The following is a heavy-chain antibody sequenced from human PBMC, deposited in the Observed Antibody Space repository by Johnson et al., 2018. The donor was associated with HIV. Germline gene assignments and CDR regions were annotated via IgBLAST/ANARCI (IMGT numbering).Heavy chain of an antibody. CDR2: ISYDGSNK. V-gene: IGHV3-30-3*01. CDR3: SRDLLIAYCGGDCWDAFDI. CDR1: GFTFSSYA. Sequence: QVQLVESGGGVVQPGRSLRLSCAASGFTFSSYAMHWVRQAPGKGLEWVAVISYDGSNKYYADSVKGRFNISRDNSKNTLYLQMNSLRAEETAVYYCSRDLLIAYCGGDCWDAFDIWGQGTMVTVSS. J-gene: IGHJ3*02. D-gene: IGHD2-21*02.